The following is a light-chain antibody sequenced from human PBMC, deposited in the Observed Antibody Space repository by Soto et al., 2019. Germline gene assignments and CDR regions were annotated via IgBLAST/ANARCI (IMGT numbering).Light chain of an antibody. CDR1: SSDVGTYNS. Sequence: QSALTQPAAVSGSPRQSIAISCTGTSSDVGTYNSVSWYQQYPGKAPKLMIHDVSNRPSGVSDRFSGSKSGNTASLTISGLQPEDEADYYCSSYSSSSSYVFGSGTKVTVL. CDR2: DVS. J-gene: IGLJ1*01. V-gene: IGLV2-14*01. CDR3: SSYSSSSSYV.